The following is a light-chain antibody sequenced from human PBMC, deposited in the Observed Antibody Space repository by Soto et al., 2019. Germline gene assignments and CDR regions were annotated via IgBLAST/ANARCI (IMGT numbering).Light chain of an antibody. V-gene: IGLV2-14*03. Sequence: QSALTQPASVSGSPGQSITITCTGTSSDVGAYKYVSWYQQHPGKAPKLIIFDVTNRPSEVSNRFSGSKSGNTASLTISGLQAEDEADYYCSSYTGSRNLWVFGGGTKLTVL. CDR3: SSYTGSRNLWV. J-gene: IGLJ3*02. CDR2: DVT. CDR1: SSDVGAYKY.